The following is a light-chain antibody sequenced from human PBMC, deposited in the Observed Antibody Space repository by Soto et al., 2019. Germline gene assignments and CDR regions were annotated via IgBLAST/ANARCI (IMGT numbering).Light chain of an antibody. Sequence: QSALTQPASVSGSPGQSITISCTGTSSDVGGYNYVSWYQQHPGKAPKLRIYDVSNRPSGVSNRFSGSKSGNTASLTISGLQAEDEADYYCGSYARSSTLVFGVGTKVNVL. CDR1: SSDVGGYNY. V-gene: IGLV2-14*01. CDR3: GSYARSSTLV. J-gene: IGLJ2*01. CDR2: DVS.